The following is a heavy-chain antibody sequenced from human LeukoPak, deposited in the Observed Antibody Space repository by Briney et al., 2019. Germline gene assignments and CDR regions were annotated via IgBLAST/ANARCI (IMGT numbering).Heavy chain of an antibody. D-gene: IGHD3-10*01. Sequence: ASVTVSCKASGYTFTSYDINWVRQATGQGLEWMGWMNPNSGNTGYAQKFQGRVTMTRNTSISTAYMELSSLRSEDTAVYYCARGRGSGSYYKDYFDYWGQGTLVTVSS. CDR2: MNPNSGNT. J-gene: IGHJ4*02. CDR3: ARGRGSGSYYKDYFDY. CDR1: GYTFTSYD. V-gene: IGHV1-8*01.